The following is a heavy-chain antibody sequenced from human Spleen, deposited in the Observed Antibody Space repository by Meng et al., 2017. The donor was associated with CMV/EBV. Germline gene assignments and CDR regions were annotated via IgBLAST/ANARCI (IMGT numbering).Heavy chain of an antibody. D-gene: IGHD2-21*01. CDR1: GFTFSSYW. J-gene: IGHJ6*02. CDR2: INQDGSEK. V-gene: IGHV3-7*03. CDR3: AKVGPCGGDCRWFYYAMDV. Sequence: GESLKISCAASGFTFSSYWMSWVRQAPGKGLEWVANINQDGSEKYYVDSVKGRFTISRDNAKKSLYLQINNLRAEDTAIYYCAKVGPCGGDCRWFYYAMDVWGQGTTVTVSS.